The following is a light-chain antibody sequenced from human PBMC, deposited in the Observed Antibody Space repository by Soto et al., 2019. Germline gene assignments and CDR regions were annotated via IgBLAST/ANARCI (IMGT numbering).Light chain of an antibody. CDR1: QSVSSY. V-gene: IGKV3-11*01. J-gene: IGKJ1*01. CDR3: HQRSNLPTP. CDR2: DAS. Sequence: EIVLTQSPATLSLSPGERATLSCRASQSVSSYLAWYQQKPGQAPRLLIYDASNRAAGIPARFSGSVSGTDFTLTISSLEPEDFAVYYCHQRSNLPTPFGQGTKVEI.